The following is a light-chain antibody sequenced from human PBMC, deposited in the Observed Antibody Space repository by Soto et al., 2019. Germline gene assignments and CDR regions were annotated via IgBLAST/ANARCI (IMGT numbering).Light chain of an antibody. Sequence: DPQMTQSPSTLSSSIGDSVTITCRASQSISTWLAWYQQKPWKAPKLLNYAATTLENGVQTMCSGTGSETEFTLTVSSLQPDDSATYYCKQYNDHITFGQGTRLEIK. CDR3: KQYNDHIT. V-gene: IGKV1-5*01. J-gene: IGKJ5*01. CDR2: AAT. CDR1: QSISTW.